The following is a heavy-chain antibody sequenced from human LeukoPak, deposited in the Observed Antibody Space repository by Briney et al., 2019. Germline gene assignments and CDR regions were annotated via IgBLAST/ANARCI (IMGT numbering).Heavy chain of an antibody. CDR3: AKGGLRLYFGQFHY. J-gene: IGHJ4*02. CDR2: ISWNGGII. Sequence: GRSLRLSCAASGFTFENYAMHWVRKVPGKGLEWVSGISWNGGIIGYADSVKGRLTISRDSAKNSLYLQMNSLRVEDTALYYCAKGGLRLYFGQFHYWGQGTLVTVSS. CDR1: GFTFENYA. D-gene: IGHD3-10*01. V-gene: IGHV3-9*01.